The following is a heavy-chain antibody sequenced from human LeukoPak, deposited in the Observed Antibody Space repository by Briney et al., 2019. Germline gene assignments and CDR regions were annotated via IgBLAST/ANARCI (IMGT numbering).Heavy chain of an antibody. CDR3: ARHDYCGSGARLFDP. CDR1: GYSISSGYY. D-gene: IGHD3-10*01. Sequence: SETLSLTCTVSGYSISSGYYWGWIRQPPGKGLEWIGEINHSGSTNYNPSLKSRVTISVDTSKNQFSLKLSSVTAADTAVYYCARHDYCGSGARLFDPWGQGTLVTVSS. CDR2: INHSGST. V-gene: IGHV4-38-2*02. J-gene: IGHJ5*02.